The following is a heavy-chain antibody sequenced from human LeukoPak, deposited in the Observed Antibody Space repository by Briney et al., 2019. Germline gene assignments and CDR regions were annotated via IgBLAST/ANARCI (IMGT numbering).Heavy chain of an antibody. CDR3: ATTMAAVAYYFDY. CDR2: MYSGGGT. Sequence: GGSLRLSCAASGFSVSSNYMTWVCQPPGKGLEWVSVMYSGGGTYYADSVRGRFTITRDNSKNTVYLQMNSLRAIDTAVYYCATTMAAVAYYFDYWGQGALVTVSS. CDR1: GFSVSSNY. D-gene: IGHD6-13*01. J-gene: IGHJ4*02. V-gene: IGHV3-53*05.